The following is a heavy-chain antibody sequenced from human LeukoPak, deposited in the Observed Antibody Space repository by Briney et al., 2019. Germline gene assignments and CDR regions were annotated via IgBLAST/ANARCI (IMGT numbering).Heavy chain of an antibody. D-gene: IGHD3-16*02. CDR3: ARSSRLGQLSLGY. CDR2: ISDRGRT. CDR1: GGSVSSGGYY. Sequence: SETLSLTCTVSGGSVSSGGYYWSWIRQHPQKGLEWIGYISDRGRTYYNPSLMSRLTISVDTSKNQFSMRLTSVTAADTAVYYCARSSRLGQLSLGYWGQGTLVTVSS. J-gene: IGHJ4*02. V-gene: IGHV4-31*03.